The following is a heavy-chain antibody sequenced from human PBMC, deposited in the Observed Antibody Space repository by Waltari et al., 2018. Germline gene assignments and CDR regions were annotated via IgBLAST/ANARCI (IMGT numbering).Heavy chain of an antibody. V-gene: IGHV1-69*05. J-gene: IGHJ1*01. Sequence: QVQLVQSGAQVKKPWSSFQVSCKASTSPFISYAIRWVRQAPGQGLEWMGGIIPIFGTANYAQKFQGRVTITTDESTSTAYMELSSLRSEDTAVYYCARGTDKDFQHWGQGTLVTVSS. CDR1: TSPFISYA. CDR2: IIPIFGTA. CDR3: ARGTDKDFQH. D-gene: IGHD3-9*01.